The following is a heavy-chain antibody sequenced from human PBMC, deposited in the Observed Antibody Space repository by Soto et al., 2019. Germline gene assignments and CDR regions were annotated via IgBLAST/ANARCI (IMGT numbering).Heavy chain of an antibody. Sequence: GGSLSLSCAASGFTFGSYAMSWFLHAPVNGREWVSAISGSGGSTYYADSVKGRFTISRDNSKNTLYLQMNSLRAEDTAVYYCAKGIWFLEWDTKKYYFDYWGQGTLVTVSS. CDR2: ISGSGGST. D-gene: IGHD3-3*01. V-gene: IGHV3-23*01. J-gene: IGHJ4*02. CDR1: GFTFGSYA. CDR3: AKGIWFLEWDTKKYYFDY.